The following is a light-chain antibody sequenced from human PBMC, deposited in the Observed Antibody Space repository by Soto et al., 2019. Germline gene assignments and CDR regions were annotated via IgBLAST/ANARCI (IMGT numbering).Light chain of an antibody. V-gene: IGLV1-47*01. CDR2: RDN. CDR1: RSNIGKNY. J-gene: IGLJ1*01. Sequence: QSVLTQPPSASGTPGQRVSISCSGSRSNIGKNYVYWLQQLPGTAPKLLIYRDNQRPSGVPDRFSGSKSGNTASLTVSGLQAEDEADYYCSSYAGSSNVFGTGTKVTVL. CDR3: SSYAGSSNV.